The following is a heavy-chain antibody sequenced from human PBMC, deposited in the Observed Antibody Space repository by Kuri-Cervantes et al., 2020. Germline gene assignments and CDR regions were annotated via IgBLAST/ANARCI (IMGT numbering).Heavy chain of an antibody. J-gene: IGHJ3*02. Sequence: SVKVSCKASGYTFTGYYMHWVRQAPGQGLEWMGGIIPIFGTANYAQKFQGRVTITTDESTSTAYMELSSLRSEDTAVYYCARDGSGWWGADAFDIWGQGTMVTVSS. D-gene: IGHD6-19*01. CDR3: ARDGSGWWGADAFDI. V-gene: IGHV1-69*05. CDR1: GYTFTGYY. CDR2: IIPIFGTA.